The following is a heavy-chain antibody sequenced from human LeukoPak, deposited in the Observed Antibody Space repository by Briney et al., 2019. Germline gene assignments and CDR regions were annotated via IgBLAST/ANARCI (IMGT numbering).Heavy chain of an antibody. CDR2: IAGTGGST. V-gene: IGHV3-23*01. CDR3: ASQPVESTYYYGSGSYYKPPFY. D-gene: IGHD3-10*01. CDR1: GFTFNKYA. J-gene: IGHJ4*02. Sequence: HTGGSLRLSCAASGFTFNKYAMNWVRQAPGKGLEWISSIAGTGGSTYYADSVKGRFTISRDNSKNTLYLQMNSLRAEDTAVYYCASQPVESTYYYGSGSYYKPPFYWGQGTLVTVSS.